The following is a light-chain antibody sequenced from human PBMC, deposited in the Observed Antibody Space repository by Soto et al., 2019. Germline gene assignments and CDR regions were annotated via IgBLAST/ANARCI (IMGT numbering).Light chain of an antibody. CDR3: QQYNSYPWT. Sequence: DIVMTQSPATLSVFPGERATLSCRASQSVSRNLAWYQQTPGQAPRLLIYGASTRATGIPARFSGSGSGTEFTLTISSLQSEDFATYYCQQYNSYPWTFGQGTKVEIK. V-gene: IGKV3-15*01. J-gene: IGKJ1*01. CDR1: QSVSRN. CDR2: GAS.